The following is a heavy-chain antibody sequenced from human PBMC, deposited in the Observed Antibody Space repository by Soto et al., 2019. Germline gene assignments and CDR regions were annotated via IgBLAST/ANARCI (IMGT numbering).Heavy chain of an antibody. V-gene: IGHV3-23*01. D-gene: IGHD3-3*01. CDR1: GFTFRSYA. J-gene: IGHJ4*02. CDR3: AKDGHYDFWSGQYYFDY. Sequence: GGSLRLSCAASGFTFRSYAMTWVRQAPGKGLEWVSSIRGGGGSTYYADAVKGRFTISRENSKNTLNLQMNSLRAEDTAVYYCAKDGHYDFWSGQYYFDYWGQGTLVTVSS. CDR2: IRGGGGST.